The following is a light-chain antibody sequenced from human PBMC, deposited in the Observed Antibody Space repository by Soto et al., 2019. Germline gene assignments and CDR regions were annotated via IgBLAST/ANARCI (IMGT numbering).Light chain of an antibody. V-gene: IGKV1D-12*01. CDR3: QHAYNCRLS. CDR2: GAS. Sequence: DIQVTQSPSSVSASVGDRVTITCRASQDIAGYLAWYQHSPGRTPELLIHGASRLQWGVPARFGGSVSWTDFTLGINILQPDDFATYYCQHAYNCRLSFFQWTRLDI. CDR1: QDIAGY. J-gene: IGKJ5*01.